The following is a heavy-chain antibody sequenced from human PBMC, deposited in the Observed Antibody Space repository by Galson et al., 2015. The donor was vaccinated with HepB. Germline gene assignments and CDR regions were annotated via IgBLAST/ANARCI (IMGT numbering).Heavy chain of an antibody. CDR1: GYTFTSYG. D-gene: IGHD4-23*01. J-gene: IGHJ4*02. V-gene: IGHV1-18*04. Sequence: SVKVSCKASGYTFTSYGISWVRQAPGQGLEWMGWISAYNGNTNYAQKLQGRVTMTTDTSTSTAYMELRSLRSDDTAVYYCAGGIDLDYGGNSVTGFDYWGQGTLVTVSS. CDR3: AGGIDLDYGGNSVTGFDY. CDR2: ISAYNGNT.